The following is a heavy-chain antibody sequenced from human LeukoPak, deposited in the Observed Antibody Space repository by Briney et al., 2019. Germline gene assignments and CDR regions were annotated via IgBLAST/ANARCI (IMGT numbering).Heavy chain of an antibody. V-gene: IGHV3-21*01. D-gene: IGHD3-22*01. CDR1: GFTFNNYN. CDR3: ARDRSSSGYYYGVPYFDY. CDR2: ITSSGTYI. Sequence: GGSLRLSCADSGFTFNNYNMNWVRQAPGKALEWVSSITSSGTYIFYADSVKGRFTISRDNAKNSLYLQMNSLRAEDTAVYYCARDRSSSGYYYGVPYFDYWGQGTLVTVSS. J-gene: IGHJ4*02.